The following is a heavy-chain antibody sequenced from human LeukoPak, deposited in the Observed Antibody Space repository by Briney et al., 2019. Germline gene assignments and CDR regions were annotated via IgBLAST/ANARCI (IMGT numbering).Heavy chain of an antibody. V-gene: IGHV3-23*01. D-gene: IGHD1-26*01. J-gene: IGHJ4*02. CDR2: ISGGGSYA. Sequence: GGSLRLSCAASGFTFSSYAMSWVRQAPGKGLEWVSGISGGGSYAYYADSVKGRFTISRDNSKNTLYLQMNSLRAEDTAVYYCARGVGSGSRLRAGDYWGQGTLVTVSS. CDR3: ARGVGSGSRLRAGDY. CDR1: GFTFSSYA.